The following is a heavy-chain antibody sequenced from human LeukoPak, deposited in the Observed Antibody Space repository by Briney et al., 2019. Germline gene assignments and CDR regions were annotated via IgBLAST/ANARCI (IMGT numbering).Heavy chain of an antibody. Sequence: GGSLRLSCAASGFTFSDYYMSWIRQAPGKGLEWVSTISGSGGSTFYADSVRGRFTISRDNSKNTLYLQMNSLRAEDTAVYYCARDDTIFGVVIPSYFDYWGQGTLVTVSS. CDR2: ISGSGGST. D-gene: IGHD3-3*01. V-gene: IGHV3-23*01. CDR3: ARDDTIFGVVIPSYFDY. CDR1: GFTFSDYY. J-gene: IGHJ4*02.